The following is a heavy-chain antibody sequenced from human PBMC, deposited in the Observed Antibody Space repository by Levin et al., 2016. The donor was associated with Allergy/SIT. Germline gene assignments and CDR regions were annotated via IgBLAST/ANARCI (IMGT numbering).Heavy chain of an antibody. CDR2: ISGGGYNI. CDR1: GFTFSSCA. J-gene: IGHJ2*01. CDR3: AKSKWEYDSAYWYFDL. Sequence: GGSLRLSCAASGFTFSSCAMSWVRQAPGKGLERVSSISGGGYNIYYADSVRGRFTTSRDNSKNTLYLEMKSLRVDDTAVYYCAKSKWEYDSAYWYFDLWGRGTLVTVSS. V-gene: IGHV3-23*01. D-gene: IGHD3-22*01.